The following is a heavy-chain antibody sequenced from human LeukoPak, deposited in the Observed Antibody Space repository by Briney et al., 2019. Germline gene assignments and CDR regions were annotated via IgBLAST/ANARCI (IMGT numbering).Heavy chain of an antibody. Sequence: VASVNVSCTASLGTFSSYIISWVGQAPGQGLEWMGRIIPILGIANYAQKLQGRVTITADKSTSTAYMELSSLRSEDTAVYYCARENRPIRNDFWSGYYGYFDLWGRGTLVTVSS. CDR1: LGTFSSYI. CDR3: ARENRPIRNDFWSGYYGYFDL. D-gene: IGHD3-3*01. V-gene: IGHV1-69*04. CDR2: IIPILGIA. J-gene: IGHJ2*01.